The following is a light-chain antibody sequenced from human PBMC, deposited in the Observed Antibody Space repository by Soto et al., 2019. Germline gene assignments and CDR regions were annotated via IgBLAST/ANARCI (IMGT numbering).Light chain of an antibody. J-gene: IGKJ4*01. Sequence: DIPMTQSPSTLSASVGDRVTITCRASQNIDIWLSWYQQKPGKAPKLLIYDASNLNSGVPSRFSGSGSGTELTLTISSLQPDDFGTYYCQQHKRYPVTFGGGTKVEIK. CDR1: QNIDIW. CDR2: DAS. CDR3: QQHKRYPVT. V-gene: IGKV1-5*01.